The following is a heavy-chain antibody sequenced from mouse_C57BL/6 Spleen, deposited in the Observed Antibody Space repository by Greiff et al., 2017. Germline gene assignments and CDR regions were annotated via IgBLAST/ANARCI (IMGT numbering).Heavy chain of an antibody. CDR2: INPGSGGT. CDR1: GYAFTNYL. Sequence: QVQLQQSGAELVRPGTSVKVSCKASGYAFTNYLIEWVKQRPGQGLEWIGVINPGSGGTNYNEKFKGKATLTADKSSSTAYMQLSSLTSEDSAVYFCARRLYYGSSYGYFDVWGTGTTVTVSS. D-gene: IGHD1-1*01. V-gene: IGHV1-54*01. CDR3: ARRLYYGSSYGYFDV. J-gene: IGHJ1*03.